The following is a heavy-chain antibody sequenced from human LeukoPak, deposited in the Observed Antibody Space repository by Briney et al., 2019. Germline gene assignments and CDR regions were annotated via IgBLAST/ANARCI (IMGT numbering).Heavy chain of an antibody. J-gene: IGHJ4*02. D-gene: IGHD3-9*01. V-gene: IGHV1-69*04. CDR2: IIPILGIA. CDR1: GGTFSSYA. CDR3: ARAGYYDILTAEYYFDY. Sequence: SVKVSCKASGGTFSSYAISWVRQAPGQGLEWMGRIIPILGIANYAQKFQGRVTITADKSTSTAYMELSSLRSEDTAVYYCARAGYYDILTAEYYFDYWGQETLVTVSS.